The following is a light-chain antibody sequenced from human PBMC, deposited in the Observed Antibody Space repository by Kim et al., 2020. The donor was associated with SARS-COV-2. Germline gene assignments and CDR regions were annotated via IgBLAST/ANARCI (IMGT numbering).Light chain of an antibody. CDR1: SLRSYY. CDR2: GKN. V-gene: IGLV3-19*01. J-gene: IGLJ2*01. CDR3: NSRDSNDNVV. Sequence: VAWGQTVRITCQGDSLRSYYATWYQQKPGQGPIVVIYGKNNRPSGIPDPFSGSSSGNTASLTITGTQAGDEADYYCNSRDSNDNVVFGGGTQLTVL.